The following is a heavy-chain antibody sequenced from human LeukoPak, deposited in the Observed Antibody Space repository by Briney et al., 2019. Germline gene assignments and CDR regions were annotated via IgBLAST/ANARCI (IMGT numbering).Heavy chain of an antibody. CDR1: GFTFSDYY. Sequence: GGSLRLSCAASGFTFSDYYMSWIRQAPGKGLEWVSYISSSSSCTNYADSVKGRFTISRDNAKNSLYLQMNSLRAEDTAVYYCARERIADRHAFDIWGQGTMVTVSS. D-gene: IGHD6-13*01. CDR2: ISSSSSCT. CDR3: ARERIADRHAFDI. V-gene: IGHV3-11*06. J-gene: IGHJ3*02.